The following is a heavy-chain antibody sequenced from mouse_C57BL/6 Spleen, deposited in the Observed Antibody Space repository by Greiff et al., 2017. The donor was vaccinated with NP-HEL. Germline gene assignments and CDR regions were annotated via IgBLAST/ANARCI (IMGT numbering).Heavy chain of an antibody. Sequence: EVKLQQSGPELVKPGASVKISCKASGYSFTDYYMNWVKQSTGKSLEWIGVINPNYGDTSYNRKFKGKATMTVDKSSSTAYMQLNSLTSEDSAVYDCARYSGGNYALEYWGKGTPVTVAS. D-gene: IGHD3-1*01. J-gene: IGHJ4*01. CDR2: INPNYGDT. CDR3: ARYSGGNYALEY. CDR1: GYSFTDYY. V-gene: IGHV1-39*01.